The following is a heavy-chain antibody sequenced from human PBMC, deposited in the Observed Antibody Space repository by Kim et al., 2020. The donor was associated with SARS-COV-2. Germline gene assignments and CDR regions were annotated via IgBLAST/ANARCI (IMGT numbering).Heavy chain of an antibody. J-gene: IGHJ4*02. D-gene: IGHD2-15*01. Sequence: NYAPSLKGRVTISVDTSKNQLSLKLSSVTAADTAVYYCARDRRGGSGYDYWGQGTLVTVSS. V-gene: IGHV4-59*01. CDR3: ARDRRGGSGYDY.